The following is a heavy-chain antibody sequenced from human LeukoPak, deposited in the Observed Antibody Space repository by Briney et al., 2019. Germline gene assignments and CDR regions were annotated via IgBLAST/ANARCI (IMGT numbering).Heavy chain of an antibody. CDR3: AKDFSMGGDNYFFIGVDV. J-gene: IGHJ6*02. CDR2: IPYEGSSH. D-gene: IGHD5-24*01. V-gene: IGHV3-30*02. Sequence: AGSLRLSCAAAAFPFSLYGTRWVRQAPGKVLERGAFIPYEGSSHYYADSVKGRITVSRDNSQNPLFLQMSSLRAEDTAVYYCAKDFSMGGDNYFFIGVDVWGQGTTVTVSS. CDR1: AFPFSLYG.